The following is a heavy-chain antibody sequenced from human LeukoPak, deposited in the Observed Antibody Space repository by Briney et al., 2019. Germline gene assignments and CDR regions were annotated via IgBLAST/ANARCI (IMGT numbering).Heavy chain of an antibody. Sequence: SETLSLTCTVSGGSISSPTYFWGWIRQPPGTGLEWIGSIYSGGNTYYNPSLNSRITISLDTSKNQFSLNLRSVTAADTAVYYCARDLALYDFWSGSFDYWGQGTLVTVSS. V-gene: IGHV4-39*07. CDR2: IYSGGNT. CDR3: ARDLALYDFWSGSFDY. J-gene: IGHJ4*02. CDR1: GGSISSPTYF. D-gene: IGHD3-3*01.